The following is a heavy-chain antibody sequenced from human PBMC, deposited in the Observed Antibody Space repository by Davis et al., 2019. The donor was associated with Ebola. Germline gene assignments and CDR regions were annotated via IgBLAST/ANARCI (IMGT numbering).Heavy chain of an antibody. CDR3: AGIRGQWLED. V-gene: IGHV4-39*01. CDR1: GASISSSAYH. Sequence: PGGSLRLSCIVSGASISSSAYHWGWVRQAPGLGLEWIGNFYNGGSTYYNPSLESRVSISVDTSKNQFSLKLSSVTAADTALYYCAGIRGQWLEDWGQGTLVTVSS. D-gene: IGHD6-19*01. CDR2: FYNGGST. J-gene: IGHJ4*02.